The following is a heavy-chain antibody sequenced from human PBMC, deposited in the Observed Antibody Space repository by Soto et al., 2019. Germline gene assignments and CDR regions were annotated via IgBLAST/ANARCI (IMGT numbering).Heavy chain of an antibody. CDR1: GFSFSNYA. J-gene: IGHJ4*02. D-gene: IGHD3-3*01. V-gene: IGHV3-23*01. CDR3: AKSRSGYYILDY. Sequence: PGGSLRLSCAASGFSFSNYAMSWVRQAPGKGLEWLSAIVGSGGSTYYADSVKGRFTVSRDNSKNTLFLQMNSLRAEDTAVYYCAKSRSGYYILDYWGQGTLVTVSS. CDR2: IVGSGGST.